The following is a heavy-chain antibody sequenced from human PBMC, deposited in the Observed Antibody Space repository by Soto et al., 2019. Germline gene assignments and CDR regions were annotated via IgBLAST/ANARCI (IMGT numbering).Heavy chain of an antibody. CDR1: GFTFSSYA. Sequence: QVQLVESGGGVVQPGRSLRLSCAASGFTFSSYAMHWVRQAPGKGLEWVAVISYDGSNKYYADSVKGRFTISRDNSKNPLYLQMNSLRAEDTAVYYCARDDYGDYQPGPYWGQGTLVTVSS. D-gene: IGHD4-17*01. J-gene: IGHJ4*02. CDR3: ARDDYGDYQPGPY. CDR2: ISYDGSNK. V-gene: IGHV3-30-3*01.